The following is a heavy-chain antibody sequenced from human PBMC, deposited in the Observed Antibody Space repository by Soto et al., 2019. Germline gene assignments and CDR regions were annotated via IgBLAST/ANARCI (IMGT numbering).Heavy chain of an antibody. CDR2: SSAYNGNT. Sequence: QVQLVQSGAEVKKPGASVKVSCKASGYTFTSYGISWVRQATGQGLEWMGWSSAYNGNTNYAQKLQGRVTMTTDTSTGTAHMELRSLRSDDTAVYYCAREEIVVAATRGWCDPWVQGTLVTVSS. V-gene: IGHV1-18*01. CDR3: AREEIVVAATRGWCDP. CDR1: GYTFTSYG. D-gene: IGHD2-15*01. J-gene: IGHJ5*02.